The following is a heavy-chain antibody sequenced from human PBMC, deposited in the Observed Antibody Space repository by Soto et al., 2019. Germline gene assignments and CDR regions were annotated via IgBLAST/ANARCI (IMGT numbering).Heavy chain of an antibody. V-gene: IGHV4-59*01. CDR3: ARGPLWFGELSSAPGWFDP. Sequence: SETLSLTCTVSGGSISSYYWSWIRQPPGKGLEWIGYIYYSGSTNYSPSLKSRVTISVDTSKNQFSLKLSSVTAADTAVYYCARGPLWFGELSSAPGWFDPWGQGTLVTV. CDR2: IYYSGST. D-gene: IGHD3-10*01. J-gene: IGHJ5*02. CDR1: GGSISSYY.